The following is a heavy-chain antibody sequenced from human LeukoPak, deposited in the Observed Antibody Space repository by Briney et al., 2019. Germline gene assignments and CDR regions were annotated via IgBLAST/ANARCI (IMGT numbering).Heavy chain of an antibody. D-gene: IGHD3-22*01. CDR1: GGTFSSYA. Sequence: SVKVSCKASGGTFSSYAISWVRQAPGQGLEWMGGITPIFGTANYAQKFRGRVTITTDESTSTAYMELSSLRSEDTAVYYCARDRGGEYYYDSSGYYSALDYWGQGTLVTVSS. CDR2: ITPIFGTA. V-gene: IGHV1-69*05. J-gene: IGHJ4*02. CDR3: ARDRGGEYYYDSSGYYSALDY.